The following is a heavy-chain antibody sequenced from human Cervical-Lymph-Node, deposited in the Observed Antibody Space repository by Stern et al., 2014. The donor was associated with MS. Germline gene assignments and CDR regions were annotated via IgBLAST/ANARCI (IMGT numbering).Heavy chain of an antibody. CDR1: GYTFSAYG. D-gene: IGHD6-6*01. J-gene: IGHJ5*02. CDR2: ISAYSGNT. V-gene: IGHV1-18*01. CDR3: AREPSQPRNWFDP. Sequence: VQLVESGPEVKKPGASVNVSCKASGYTFSAYGISWVRQASGQGLEWMGWISAYSGNTDYAQKFQGRVTMTTDTSTSTAYMELRSLRSDDTAVYYCAREPSQPRNWFDPWGQGTLVTVSS.